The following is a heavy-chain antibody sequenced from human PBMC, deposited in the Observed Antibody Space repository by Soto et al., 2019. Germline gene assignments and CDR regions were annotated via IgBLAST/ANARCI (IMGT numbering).Heavy chain of an antibody. V-gene: IGHV4-59*01. CDR3: ARGDTMVRGVIISPRFDP. CDR1: GGSISSYY. CDR2: IYYSGST. J-gene: IGHJ5*02. Sequence: SETLSLTCTVSGGSISSYYWSWIRQPPGKGLEWIGYIYYSGSTNYNPSLKSRVTISVDTSKNQFSLKLSSVTAADTAVYYCARGDTMVRGVIISPRFDPWGQGTLVTVSS. D-gene: IGHD3-10*01.